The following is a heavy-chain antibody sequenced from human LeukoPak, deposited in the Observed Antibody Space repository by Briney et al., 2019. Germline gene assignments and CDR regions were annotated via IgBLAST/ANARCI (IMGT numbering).Heavy chain of an antibody. J-gene: IGHJ4*02. D-gene: IGHD5-12*01. CDR2: INPDGDGM. Sequence: GGSLRLSRTASGFTFSRSWMNWLRQATGKGLEWVANINPDGDGMRFADSVKGRFTMSRDNAQSSLHLQMNSLRVEDTAFYYCAAWTDRGYSYWGQGVLVTVSS. V-gene: IGHV3-7*01. CDR3: AAWTDRGYSY. CDR1: GFTFSRSW.